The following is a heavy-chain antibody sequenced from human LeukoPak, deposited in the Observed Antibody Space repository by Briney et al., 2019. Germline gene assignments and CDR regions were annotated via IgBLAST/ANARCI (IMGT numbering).Heavy chain of an antibody. D-gene: IGHD3-10*01. CDR2: ISGSGGST. Sequence: PGGSLRLSCAASGFTFSSYGMHWVRQAPGKGLEWVSAISGSGGSTYYADSVKGRFTISRDNSKNTLYLQMNSLRAEDTAVYYCAKDKSYYGSGSYLPNWFDPWGQGTLVTVSS. V-gene: IGHV3-23*01. CDR3: AKDKSYYGSGSYLPNWFDP. J-gene: IGHJ5*02. CDR1: GFTFSSYG.